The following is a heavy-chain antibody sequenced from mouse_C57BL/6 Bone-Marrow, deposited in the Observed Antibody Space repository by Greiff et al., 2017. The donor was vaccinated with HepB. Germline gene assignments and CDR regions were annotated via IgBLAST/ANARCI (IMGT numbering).Heavy chain of an antibody. D-gene: IGHD2-1*01. CDR3: ARSDLLWYPFDY. J-gene: IGHJ2*01. V-gene: IGHV1-61*01. CDR2: IYPSDSET. CDR1: GYTFTSYW. Sequence: QVQLQQPGAELVRPGSSVKLSCKASGYTFTSYWMDWVKQRPGQGLEWIGNIYPSDSETHYNQKFKDKATLTVDKSSSTAYMQLSSLTSEDSAVYYCARSDLLWYPFDYWGQGTTLTVSS.